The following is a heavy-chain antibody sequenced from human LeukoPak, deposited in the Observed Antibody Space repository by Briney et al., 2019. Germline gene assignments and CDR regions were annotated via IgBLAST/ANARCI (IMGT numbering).Heavy chain of an antibody. D-gene: IGHD3-10*01. V-gene: IGHV3-15*01. Sequence: GGSLRLSCAASGFTFSNAWMSWVRQAPGKGLEWVGRIKSKTDGGTTDYAAPVKGRFTISRDDSKNTLYLQMNSLKTEDTAVYYCTPAGFRGDTYYFDYWGQGTLVTVSS. CDR2: IKSKTDGGTT. CDR1: GFTFSNAW. CDR3: TPAGFRGDTYYFDY. J-gene: IGHJ4*02.